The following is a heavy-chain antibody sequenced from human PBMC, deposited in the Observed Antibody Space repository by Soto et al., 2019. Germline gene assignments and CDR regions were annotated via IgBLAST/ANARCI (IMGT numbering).Heavy chain of an antibody. V-gene: IGHV3-64*02. J-gene: IGHJ4*02. CDR2: ISNSGSNT. Sequence: GGSLRLSCAASGFTFSSSSMHWVRQAPGKGLEYVSAISNSGSNTYYADSVKGRFTVSRDNSKNTLYLQMGSLRAEDMAVYYCARVFHVSGGNYYDYWGQGVQVTVSS. D-gene: IGHD2-15*01. CDR3: ARVFHVSGGNYYDY. CDR1: GFTFSSSS.